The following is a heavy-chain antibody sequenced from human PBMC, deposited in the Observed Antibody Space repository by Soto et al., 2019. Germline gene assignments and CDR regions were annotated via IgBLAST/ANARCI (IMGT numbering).Heavy chain of an antibody. Sequence: SETLSLTCTVSGGSISSYYWSWIRQPPGKGLEWIGYIYYSGSTNYNPSLKSRVTISVDTSKNQFSLKLSSVTAADTAVYYCARVKGAPVRVTPEIAFDIWGQGTMVTVSS. CDR3: ARVKGAPVRVTPEIAFDI. CDR1: GGSISSYY. J-gene: IGHJ3*02. V-gene: IGHV4-59*01. D-gene: IGHD4-4*01. CDR2: IYYSGST.